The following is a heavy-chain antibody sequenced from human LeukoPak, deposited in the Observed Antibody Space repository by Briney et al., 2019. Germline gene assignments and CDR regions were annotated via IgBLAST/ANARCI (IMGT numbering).Heavy chain of an antibody. CDR2: IYYSGST. V-gene: IGHV4-39*01. CDR3: ARRSSTVRGVIRPAN. D-gene: IGHD3-10*01. CDR1: GGSISSSSYY. J-gene: IGHJ4*02. Sequence: SETLSLTCTVSGGSISSSSYYWGWIRQPPGKGLEWIGSIYYSGSTYYNPSLKSRVTISVDTSKNQFSLKLSSVTAADTAVYYCARRSSTVRGVIRPANWGQGTLVTVSS.